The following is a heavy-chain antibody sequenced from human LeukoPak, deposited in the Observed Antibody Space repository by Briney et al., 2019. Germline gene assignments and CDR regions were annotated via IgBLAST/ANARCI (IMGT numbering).Heavy chain of an antibody. CDR2: ISGSGGST. J-gene: IGHJ6*02. D-gene: IGHD6-6*01. CDR3: AKVSSSDYYYGMDV. V-gene: IGHV3-23*01. Sequence: GGSLRLSCAASGFTFSSYAMSWVRQAPGKGPEWVSAISGSGGSTHYADSVKGRFTISRDNSKNTLYLQMNSLRAEDTAVYYCAKVSSSDYYYGMDVWGQGTTVTVSS. CDR1: GFTFSSYA.